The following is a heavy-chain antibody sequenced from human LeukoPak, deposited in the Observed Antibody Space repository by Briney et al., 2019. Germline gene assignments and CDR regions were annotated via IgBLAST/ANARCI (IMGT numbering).Heavy chain of an antibody. CDR3: ARVAAVGPFDY. J-gene: IGHJ4*02. CDR1: GGSFSGYY. Sequence: SETLSLTCAVYGGSFSGYYWSWIRQPPGKGLEWIGEINHSGSTNYNPSLKSRVTISVDTFKNQFSLKLSSVTAADTAVYYCARVAAVGPFDYWGQGTLVTVSS. V-gene: IGHV4-34*01. D-gene: IGHD6-13*01. CDR2: INHSGST.